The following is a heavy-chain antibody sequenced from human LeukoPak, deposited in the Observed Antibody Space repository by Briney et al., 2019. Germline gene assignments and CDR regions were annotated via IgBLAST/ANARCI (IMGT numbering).Heavy chain of an antibody. D-gene: IGHD1-1*01. CDR2: IYHSGST. CDR1: GGSISSGGYS. J-gene: IGHJ5*02. V-gene: IGHV4-30-2*02. CDR3: ARRVGDWKDVNWFGP. Sequence: SQTLSLTCAVSGGSISSGGYSWSWIRQPPGKGLEWIGYIYHSGSTYYSPSLKSRVTISVDTSKNQFSLKLRSVTAADTAVYYCARRVGDWKDVNWFGPWGQGTLVTVSS.